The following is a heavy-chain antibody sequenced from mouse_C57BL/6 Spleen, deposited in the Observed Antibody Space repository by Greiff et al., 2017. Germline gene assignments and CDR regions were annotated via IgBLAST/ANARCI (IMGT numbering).Heavy chain of an antibody. J-gene: IGHJ3*01. CDR3: TRDDDYDVAWFAY. CDR2: IDPETGGT. D-gene: IGHD2-4*01. CDR1: GYTFTDYE. V-gene: IGHV1-15*01. Sequence: QVQLQQSGAELVRPGASVTLSCKASGYTFTDYEMHWVKQTPVHGLEWIGAIDPETGGTAYNQKFKGKAILTADKSSSTAYMELRSLTSEDSAVYYCTRDDDYDVAWFAYWGQGTLVTVSA.